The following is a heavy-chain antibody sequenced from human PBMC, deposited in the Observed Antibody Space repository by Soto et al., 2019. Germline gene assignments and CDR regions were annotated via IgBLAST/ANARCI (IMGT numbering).Heavy chain of an antibody. V-gene: IGHV4-39*01. CDR2: VLYSEST. CDR1: GGSISSTAYY. Sequence: SETLSLTCTVSGGSISSTAYYWGWIRQPPGKGLEWIGSVLYSESTYYSPSLKSRVTISVDTSKSQFSLRLSSVTAADTAVYFCARHHDSVWGTYRWALDYWGQGTVVTVSS. CDR3: ARHHDSVWGTYRWALDY. J-gene: IGHJ4*02. D-gene: IGHD3-16*02.